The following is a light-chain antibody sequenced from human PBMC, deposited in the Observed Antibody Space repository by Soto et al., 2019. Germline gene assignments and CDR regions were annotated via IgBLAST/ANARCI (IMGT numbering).Light chain of an antibody. Sequence: DIQMTQSPSSVSASVGDRVTITCQASQGVTRSVAWYQQKPGKAPKLLIYGASSLQSGVPSRFSGSGFGTDFTLSISSLQPEDFAVYYCQQADTFPITFGQGTRLEI. V-gene: IGKV1D-12*01. CDR2: GAS. CDR3: QQADTFPIT. CDR1: QGVTRS. J-gene: IGKJ5*01.